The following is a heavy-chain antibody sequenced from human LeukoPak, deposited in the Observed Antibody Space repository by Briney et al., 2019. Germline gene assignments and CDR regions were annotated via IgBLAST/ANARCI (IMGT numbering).Heavy chain of an antibody. J-gene: IGHJ4*02. Sequence: SETLSLTCTVSGGSISSSSDYWGWIRQPPGKGLEWIGSIRYSGKTYYNPSLKSRVTMSADTSKSQFSLRLSSVTAADTAVYFCARHYYDSSGYRREYYFDHWGQGTLVTVSS. V-gene: IGHV4-39*01. D-gene: IGHD3-22*01. CDR2: IRYSGKT. CDR3: ARHYYDSSGYRREYYFDH. CDR1: GGSISSSSDY.